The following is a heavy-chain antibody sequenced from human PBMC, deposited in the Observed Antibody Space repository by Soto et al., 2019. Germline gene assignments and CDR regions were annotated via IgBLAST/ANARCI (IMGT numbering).Heavy chain of an antibody. CDR3: ARDRYDSGGYYAH. CDR1: GYTFTSYD. Sequence: GASVKVSCKASGYTFTSYDINWVRQATGQGLEWMGWMNPNSGNTGYAQKFQGRVTMTRNTSISTAYMELSSLRSEDTAVYYCARDRYDSGGYYAHWGQGTLVTVSS. V-gene: IGHV1-8*01. CDR2: MNPNSGNT. J-gene: IGHJ4*02. D-gene: IGHD3-22*01.